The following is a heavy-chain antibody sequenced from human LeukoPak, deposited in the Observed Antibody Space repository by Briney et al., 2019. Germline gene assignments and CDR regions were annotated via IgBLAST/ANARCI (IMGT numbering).Heavy chain of an antibody. CDR2: IKEDGVQR. D-gene: IGHD2-21*01. CDR1: GVTFKNYW. V-gene: IGHV3-7*01. CDR3: VGGGVKLYY. J-gene: IGHJ4*02. Sequence: GGSLRLSCAASGVTFKNYWMASVRLAPGKGLEWVAHIKEDGVQRYYVESVKGRFTISKDDAKNSMYLQINTLTNEYTAVYYCVGGGVKLYYWGQGILVIVSS.